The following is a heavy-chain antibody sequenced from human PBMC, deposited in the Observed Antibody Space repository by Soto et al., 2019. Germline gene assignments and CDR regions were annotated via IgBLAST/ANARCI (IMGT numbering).Heavy chain of an antibody. J-gene: IGHJ4*02. CDR2: XDPEDXET. V-gene: IGHV1-24*01. Sequence: XSVKXSCKASGGTFSRYAISWVRQAPGQGLEWMGGXDPEDXETIHEKKFQXXVTMTEDXXKDKDYMEVSSLRSEDTAVYYCATDSSGYYLYYWGQGTLVTVSS. D-gene: IGHD3-22*01. CDR3: ATDSSGYYLYY. CDR1: GGTFSRYA.